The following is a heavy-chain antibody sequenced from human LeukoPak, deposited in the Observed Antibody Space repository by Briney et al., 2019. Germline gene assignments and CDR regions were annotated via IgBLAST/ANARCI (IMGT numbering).Heavy chain of an antibody. J-gene: IGHJ4*02. Sequence: GGSLRLSCAASGFTVSSNYMSWVRQAPGKGLEWVSVIYSGGSTYYADSVKGRFTISRDNSKNTLYLQMNSLRAEDTAVYYCAGANDYGDYYFDYWGQGTLVTVSS. CDR3: AGANDYGDYYFDY. CDR1: GFTVSSNY. V-gene: IGHV3-66*01. D-gene: IGHD4-17*01. CDR2: IYSGGST.